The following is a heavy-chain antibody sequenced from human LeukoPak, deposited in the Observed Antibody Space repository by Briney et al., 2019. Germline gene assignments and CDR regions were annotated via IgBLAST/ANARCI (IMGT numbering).Heavy chain of an antibody. V-gene: IGHV3-30*09. J-gene: IGHJ4*02. CDR2: VSVEGVGR. CDR3: AIVTKVDFDY. D-gene: IGHD4-11*01. CDR1: GYTFSSYT. Sequence: PGGSLRLSCAASGYTFSSYTFYWVRQAPGKGLEWVASVSVEGVGRYFPGSVEGRFAISRDDSKKSVFLQMSNVRPEDTALYFCAIVTKVDFDYWGQGTLVTVSS.